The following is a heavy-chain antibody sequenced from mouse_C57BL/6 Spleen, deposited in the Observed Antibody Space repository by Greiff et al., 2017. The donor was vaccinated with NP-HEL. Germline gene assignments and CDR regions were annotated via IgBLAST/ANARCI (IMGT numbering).Heavy chain of an antibody. CDR3: ARSRTGTNDY. D-gene: IGHD4-1*01. Sequence: EVQLQQSGAELVKPGASVKLSCTASGFNIKDYYMHWVKQRTEQGLEWIGRIDPEDGKTKYAPKFQGKATITADTSSNTAYLQLSSLTSEDTAVYYCARSRTGTNDYWGQGTTLTVSS. J-gene: IGHJ2*01. CDR1: GFNIKDYY. CDR2: IDPEDGKT. V-gene: IGHV14-2*01.